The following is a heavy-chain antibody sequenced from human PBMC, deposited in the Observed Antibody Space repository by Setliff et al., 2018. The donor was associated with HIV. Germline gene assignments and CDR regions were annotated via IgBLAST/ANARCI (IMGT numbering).Heavy chain of an antibody. CDR1: GYTFRSYG. J-gene: IGHJ3*02. V-gene: IGHV1-18*01. CDR2: ISVYNGDT. Sequence: ASVKVSCKASGYTFRSYGISWVRQAPGQGLEWMGWISVYNGDTNYAQKFQGRVTMTTDTSTSTAYMELRSLRSDDTAVYYCARAIRWRYCSSTSCSDAFDIWGQGTMVTVSS. CDR3: ARAIRWRYCSSTSCSDAFDI. D-gene: IGHD2-2*01.